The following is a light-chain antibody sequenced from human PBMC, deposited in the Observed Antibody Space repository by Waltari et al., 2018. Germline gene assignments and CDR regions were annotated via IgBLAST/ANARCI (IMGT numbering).Light chain of an antibody. CDR1: QTISTF. V-gene: IGKV1-17*03. CDR2: GAS. Sequence: DIQMTQSPSFLSASVGDRVTITCRASQTISTFLAWYQQKPGKVPKLLIYGASSLQSGVPSRFSVSWSGTVFTLTINGLQPEDFAIYFCQQHDSHPLTFGGGSQVEMK. J-gene: IGKJ4*01. CDR3: QQHDSHPLT.